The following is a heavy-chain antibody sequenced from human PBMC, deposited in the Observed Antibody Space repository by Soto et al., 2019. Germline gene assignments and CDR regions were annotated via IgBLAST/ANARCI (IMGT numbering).Heavy chain of an antibody. Sequence: SGPTLVNPTQTLTLTCTFSGFSLMISEVGVGWFRQPPGKALEWLALIYWDDDKRYSPSLKSRLTITKDTSKNQVVLTMTNMDPVDTGTYCCIHSGADIVGAYWGQGILVIVSS. CDR1: GFSLMISEVG. CDR3: IHSGADIVGAY. J-gene: IGHJ4*02. CDR2: IYWDDDK. D-gene: IGHD2-15*01. V-gene: IGHV2-5*02.